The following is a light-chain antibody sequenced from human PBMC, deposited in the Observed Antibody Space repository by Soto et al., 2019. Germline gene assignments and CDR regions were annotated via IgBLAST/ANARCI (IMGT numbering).Light chain of an antibody. CDR3: QQSYSTPYT. Sequence: DIQMTQSPSSLSASLGERVTITCRASQSITNYLNWYQQKPGKAPKLLMYDISTLQSGVPSRFGGSGSGTEFTLTISSLQPDDFATYYCQQSYSTPYTFGQGTKVDIK. CDR1: QSITNY. V-gene: IGKV1-39*01. CDR2: DIS. J-gene: IGKJ2*01.